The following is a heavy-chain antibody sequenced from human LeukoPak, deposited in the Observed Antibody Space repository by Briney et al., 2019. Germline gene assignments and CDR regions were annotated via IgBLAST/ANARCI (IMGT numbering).Heavy chain of an antibody. CDR3: ARPKTLGGYNYEFEF. J-gene: IGHJ4*02. D-gene: IGHD5-18*01. CDR2: VYPATSDT. V-gene: IGHV5-51*01. CDR1: GYSFPNYW. Sequence: LGESLKISCKGSGYSFPNYWIGWVRQMPGKGLEWIGIVYPATSDTTYSPSFQGQVTISADKSSSTAYLQWSSLKASDTAIYYCARPKTLGGYNYEFEFWGQGTLVTVSS.